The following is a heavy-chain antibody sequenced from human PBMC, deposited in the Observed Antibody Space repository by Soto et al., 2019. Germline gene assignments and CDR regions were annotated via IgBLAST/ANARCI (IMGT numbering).Heavy chain of an antibody. V-gene: IGHV4-39*01. CDR3: SRRAPEGFDP. CDR1: GGSISSSPYF. CDR2: VSYSGGT. J-gene: IGHJ5*02. Sequence: PSETLSLTCTVSGGSISSSPYFWGWIRQPPGKGLEWIASVSYSGGTYYNPSLKSRVTISVDTSKKQFSLNLTSVTAADTAFYYCSRRAPEGFDPWGQGTQVTVSS.